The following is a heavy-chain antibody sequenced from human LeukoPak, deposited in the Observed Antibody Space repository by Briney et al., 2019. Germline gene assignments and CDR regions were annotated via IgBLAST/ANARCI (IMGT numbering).Heavy chain of an antibody. D-gene: IGHD3-22*01. Sequence: SETLSLTCTVSGGSISSNNYYWGWIRKPPGKGLEWIGSIYYSGSTYNNPSLKSRVTISVDTTKNQFSLKLTSVTAADTAVYYCASSPSGYWWNFDCWGQGTLVTVSS. CDR3: ASSPSGYWWNFDC. V-gene: IGHV4-39*01. J-gene: IGHJ4*02. CDR1: GGSISSNNYY. CDR2: IYYSGST.